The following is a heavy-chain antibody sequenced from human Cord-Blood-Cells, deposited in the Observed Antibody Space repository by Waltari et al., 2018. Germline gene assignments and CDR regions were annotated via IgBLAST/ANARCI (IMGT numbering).Heavy chain of an antibody. CDR3: ARRSYDFWSGYYTYYFDY. CDR1: GYSISSGYY. J-gene: IGHJ4*02. CDR2: IYHSGST. D-gene: IGHD3-3*01. Sequence: QVQLQESGPGLVKPSETLSLTCAASGYSISSGYYWGWIRQPPGKGLEWIGSIYHSGSTYYNPSLKSRVTISVDTSKNQFSLKLSSVTAADTAVYYCARRSYDFWSGYYTYYFDYWGQGTLVTVSS. V-gene: IGHV4-38-2*01.